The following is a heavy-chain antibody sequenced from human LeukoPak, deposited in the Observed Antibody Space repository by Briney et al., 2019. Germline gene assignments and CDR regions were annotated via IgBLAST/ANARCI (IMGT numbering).Heavy chain of an antibody. V-gene: IGHV3-74*01. CDR2: LNTDGSST. CDR3: ARRRPGYGMDV. Sequence: GGSLRLSCAASGFTFSSYWMDWARQAPGKGLVWISRLNTDGSSTGYADSVKGRFTISRDNAKSTLFLQMNSLRAGDTAVYYCARRRPGYGMDVWGQGTTVTVSS. CDR1: GFTFSSYW. J-gene: IGHJ6*02.